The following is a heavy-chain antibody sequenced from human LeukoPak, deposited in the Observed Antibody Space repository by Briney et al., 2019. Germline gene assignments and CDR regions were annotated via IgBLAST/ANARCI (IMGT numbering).Heavy chain of an antibody. V-gene: IGHV3-7*01. CDR1: GFTFSSYW. D-gene: IGHD3-10*01. CDR2: IKQDGSEK. J-gene: IGHJ5*02. CDR3: ARLVRAMVRGVIGWFDP. Sequence: GGSLRLSCAASGFTFSSYWMSWVRQAPGKGLEWVANIKQDGSEKYYVDSVKGRFTISRDNAKNSLYLQMNSLRAEDTAVYYCARLVRAMVRGVIGWFDPWGQGTLVTVSS.